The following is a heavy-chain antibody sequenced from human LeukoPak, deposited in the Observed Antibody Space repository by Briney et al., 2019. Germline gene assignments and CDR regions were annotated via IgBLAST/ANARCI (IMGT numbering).Heavy chain of an antibody. CDR1: GGSISSYY. V-gene: IGHV4-59*08. CDR2: IYYSGST. J-gene: IGHJ6*02. CDR3: ASNLLWFGESPVGYGMDV. D-gene: IGHD3-10*01. Sequence: SETLSLTCTVSGGSISSYYWSWIRQPPGKGLEWIGYIYYSGSTNYNPSLKSRVTISVGTSKNQFSLKLSSVTAADTAVYYCASNLLWFGESPVGYGMDVWGQGTTVTVSS.